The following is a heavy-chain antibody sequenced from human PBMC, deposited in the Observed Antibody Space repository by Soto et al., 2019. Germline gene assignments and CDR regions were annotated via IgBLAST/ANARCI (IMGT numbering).Heavy chain of an antibody. J-gene: IGHJ6*02. V-gene: IGHV4-34*01. Sequence: SETLSLTCAVYGGSFSGYSWSWIRQLPGKGLEWIGEINHSGSTNYNPSLKSRVTISVDTSKNQFSLKLSSVTAADTAVYYCARGEKRYCSSTSCYYYYGMDVWGQGTTVT. CDR2: INHSGST. CDR3: ARGEKRYCSSTSCYYYYGMDV. D-gene: IGHD2-2*01. CDR1: GGSFSGYS.